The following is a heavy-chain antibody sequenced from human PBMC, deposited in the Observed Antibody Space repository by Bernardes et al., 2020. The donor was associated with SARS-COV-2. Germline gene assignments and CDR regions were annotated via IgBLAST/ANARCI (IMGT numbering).Heavy chain of an antibody. CDR2: INPNSGGT. CDR1: GYTFTDYY. Sequence: ASVKVSCKASGYTFTDYYMHWVRQAPGQGREWMGWINPNSGGTNYAQKSQDWVTMTMDTSISTAYMELSRLRSDDTAVYYCARKPLPYYDFWSGYYLDYGMDVWGQGTTVTVSS. V-gene: IGHV1-2*04. J-gene: IGHJ6*02. D-gene: IGHD3-3*01. CDR3: ARKPLPYYDFWSGYYLDYGMDV.